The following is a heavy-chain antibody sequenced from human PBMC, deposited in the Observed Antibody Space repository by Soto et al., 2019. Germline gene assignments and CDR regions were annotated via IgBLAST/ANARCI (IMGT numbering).Heavy chain of an antibody. D-gene: IGHD3-22*01. CDR3: VSPGSDRTEHYFDY. CDR1: ELVFSTRW. V-gene: IGHV3-74*01. J-gene: IGHJ4*02. CDR2: INRDGSNT. Sequence: DVQMVESGGGVVQPGGSLRLSCAVSELVFSTRWMHWVRQAPGKGLVWVSRINRDGSNTGYADSVKGRFTISRDNAKNTLYLEMNSLRAEDTALYYCVSPGSDRTEHYFDYWGQGALVTVSS.